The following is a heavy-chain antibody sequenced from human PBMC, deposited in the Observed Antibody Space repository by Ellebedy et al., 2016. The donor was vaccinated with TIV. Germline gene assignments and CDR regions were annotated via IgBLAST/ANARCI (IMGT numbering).Heavy chain of an antibody. CDR3: ARSGSLGRYFDVFDS. Sequence: AASVKVSCKASRYTFTGYYMHWVRQAPGQGLEWMGWINPNSGGTNYAQKFQGRVSMTRDTSISTAYMELSRLRSDDTAVVYCARSGSLGRYFDVFDSWGHGTLVTVSS. CDR1: RYTFTGYY. V-gene: IGHV1-2*02. D-gene: IGHD3-9*01. CDR2: INPNSGGT. J-gene: IGHJ4*01.